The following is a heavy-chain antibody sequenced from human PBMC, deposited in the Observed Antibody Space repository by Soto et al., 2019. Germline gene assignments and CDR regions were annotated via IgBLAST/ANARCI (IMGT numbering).Heavy chain of an antibody. CDR1: GFSISIGYH. J-gene: IGHJ4*02. CDR2: IRSSDNSI. Sequence: LSLTCTASGFSISIGYHMNWIRQAPGKGLEWVSYIRSSDNSIYYAESVKGRFTISRDNATNSLYLQMNSLRAEDTAVYYCAREQQFVRWAFDFWGQGTVVTVSS. CDR3: AREQQFVRWAFDF. V-gene: IGHV3-11*01. D-gene: IGHD6-6*01.